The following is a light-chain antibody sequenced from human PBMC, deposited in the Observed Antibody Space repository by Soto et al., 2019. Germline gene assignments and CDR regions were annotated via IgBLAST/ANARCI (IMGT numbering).Light chain of an antibody. CDR2: AAS. J-gene: IGKJ5*01. Sequence: DIPMTQSPSSLSASVGDRVTITCRASQSISSYLNWYQQKPGEAPELLIYAASSLQSGVPLRFSGSGSGTEFTLTITSLQPEDFATYYCQQSYSVPPITFGQGTRLEIK. V-gene: IGKV1-39*01. CDR1: QSISSY. CDR3: QQSYSVPPIT.